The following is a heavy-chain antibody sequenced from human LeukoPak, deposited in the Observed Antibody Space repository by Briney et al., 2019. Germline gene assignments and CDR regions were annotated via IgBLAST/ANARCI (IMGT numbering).Heavy chain of an antibody. D-gene: IGHD1-26*01. Sequence: SETLSLTCTVSGGSISSSSYYWGWIRQPPGKGLEWIGSIYYSGSTYYNPSLKSRVAISVVTSKNQFSLKLGSVTAADTAVYYCARRHGSGSYRHFDYWGQGTLVTVSS. CDR2: IYYSGST. CDR1: GGSISSSSYY. CDR3: ARRHGSGSYRHFDY. J-gene: IGHJ4*02. V-gene: IGHV4-39*01.